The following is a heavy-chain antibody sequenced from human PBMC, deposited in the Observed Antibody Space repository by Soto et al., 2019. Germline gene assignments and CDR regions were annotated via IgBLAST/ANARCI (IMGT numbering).Heavy chain of an antibody. CDR3: AIGSGWQDLDY. J-gene: IGHJ4*02. Sequence: KTSETLSLTCTVSGASINNYYWTWIRQPAGKRLEWIGRIYSSGSTDYNPSLKSRVTMSADTSKNQFSLKLNSVTAADTAVYYCAIGSGWQDLDYWGRGTLVTVSS. CDR2: IYSSGST. D-gene: IGHD6-19*01. V-gene: IGHV4-4*07. CDR1: GASINNYY.